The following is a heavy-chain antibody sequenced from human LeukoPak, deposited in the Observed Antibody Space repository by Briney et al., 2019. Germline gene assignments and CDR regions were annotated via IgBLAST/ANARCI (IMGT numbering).Heavy chain of an antibody. D-gene: IGHD4-23*01. CDR3: ARIEVYGGYFDY. J-gene: IGHJ4*02. Sequence: SETLSLTCTVSGGSISSSGYYWSWIRQPPGKGLEWIGEINHSGSTNYNPSLKSRVTISVDTSKNQFSLKLSSVTAADTAVYYCARIEVYGGYFDYWGQGTLVTVSS. CDR2: INHSGST. V-gene: IGHV4-39*07. CDR1: GGSISSSGYY.